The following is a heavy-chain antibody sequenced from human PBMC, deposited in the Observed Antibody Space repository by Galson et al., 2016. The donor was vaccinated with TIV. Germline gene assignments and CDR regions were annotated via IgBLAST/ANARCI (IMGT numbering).Heavy chain of an antibody. J-gene: IGHJ1*01. CDR2: IDPRDSYT. V-gene: IGHV5-10-1*01. Sequence: QSGAEVKKPGESLRISCRGSGSSFSNYWITWVRQMPGKGLEWMGRIDPRDSYTNYSPSFQGHVTMSADKSISTAYLQWSSLKAPDSAIYYCTTGSMTTVSYFPHWGRGTLVAVSS. CDR1: GSSFSNYW. D-gene: IGHD4-11*01. CDR3: TTGSMTTVSYFPH.